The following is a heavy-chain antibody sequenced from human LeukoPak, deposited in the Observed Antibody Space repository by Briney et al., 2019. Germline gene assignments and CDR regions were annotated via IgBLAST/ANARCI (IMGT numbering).Heavy chain of an antibody. D-gene: IGHD2-2*01. CDR2: IIPIFGTA. CDR3: ARAHRPYCSSTSCFGAFDI. V-gene: IGHV1-69*13. J-gene: IGHJ3*02. CDR1: GGTFSSYA. Sequence: ASVKVSCKASGGTFSSYAISWVRQAPGQGLEWMGGIIPIFGTANYAQKFQGRVTITADESTSTAYMELRSLRSDDTAVYYCARAHRPYCSSTSCFGAFDIWGQGTMVTVSS.